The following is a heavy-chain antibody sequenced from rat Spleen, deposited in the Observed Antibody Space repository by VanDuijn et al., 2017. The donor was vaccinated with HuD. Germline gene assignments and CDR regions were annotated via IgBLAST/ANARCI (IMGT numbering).Heavy chain of an antibody. Sequence: EVQLVESGGGLVQPGRSMKLSCAASGFTFSDYAMAWVRQAPAKGLEWVATISTGGGDTYYRDSVKGRLTISRDNAKNTLYLQMDSLRSEDTATYYCVKDKGEYNNLFDYWGHGVMVTVTS. CDR1: GFTFSDYA. D-gene: IGHD1-10*01. V-gene: IGHV5-25*01. CDR3: VKDKGEYNNLFDY. CDR2: ISTGGGDT. J-gene: IGHJ2*01.